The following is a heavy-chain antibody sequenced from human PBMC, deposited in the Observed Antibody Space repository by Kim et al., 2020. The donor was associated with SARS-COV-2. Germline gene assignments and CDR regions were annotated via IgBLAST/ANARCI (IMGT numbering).Heavy chain of an antibody. J-gene: IGHJ5*02. Sequence: KSRVTISVDTSKNQFSLKLISVTAADTAVYYCARDLGGWYSSSWYSWFDPWGQGTLVTVSS. V-gene: IGHV4-59*01. CDR3: ARDLGGWYSSSWYSWFDP. D-gene: IGHD6-13*01.